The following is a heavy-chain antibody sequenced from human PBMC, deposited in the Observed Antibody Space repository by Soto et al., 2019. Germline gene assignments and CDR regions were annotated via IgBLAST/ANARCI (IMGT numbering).Heavy chain of an antibody. Sequence: QVQLQESGPGLVKPSQTLSLTCTVSGGSISSGDYYWSWIRQPPGKGLEWIGYIYYSGSTYYNPSLQSRVTISVDTSKNQFSLKLSSVTAADTAVYYCARATGGYNTIFGVVRPNYFDYWGQGTLVTVSS. CDR1: GGSISSGDYY. CDR3: ARATGGYNTIFGVVRPNYFDY. CDR2: IYYSGST. D-gene: IGHD3-3*01. J-gene: IGHJ4*02. V-gene: IGHV4-30-4*01.